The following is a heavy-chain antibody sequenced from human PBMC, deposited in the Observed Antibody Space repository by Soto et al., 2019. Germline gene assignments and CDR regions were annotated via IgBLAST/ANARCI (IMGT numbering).Heavy chain of an antibody. CDR1: GGSISSGGYY. CDR3: ARSLWFGEFNWFDP. D-gene: IGHD3-10*01. CDR2: IYYSGST. V-gene: IGHV4-31*03. Sequence: SETLSLTCTVSGGSISSGGYYWSWIRQHPGKGLEWIGYIYYSGSTYYNPSLKSRVTISVDTSKNQFSLKLSSVTAADAAVYYCARSLWFGEFNWFDPWGQGTLVTVSS. J-gene: IGHJ5*02.